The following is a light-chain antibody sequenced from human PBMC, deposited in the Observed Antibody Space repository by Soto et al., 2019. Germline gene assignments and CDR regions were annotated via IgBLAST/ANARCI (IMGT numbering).Light chain of an antibody. Sequence: QSVLTQPASVSGSPGQSITISCTGTSSDIGDYNYVSWYQQHPGKAPKLMIYDVGNRPSGVSNRLSGSKSGNTASLTISGLQAEDEADYYCSSYTSSSTRVFGTGTKVTV. CDR2: DVG. CDR3: SSYTSSSTRV. CDR1: SSDIGDYNY. V-gene: IGLV2-14*01. J-gene: IGLJ1*01.